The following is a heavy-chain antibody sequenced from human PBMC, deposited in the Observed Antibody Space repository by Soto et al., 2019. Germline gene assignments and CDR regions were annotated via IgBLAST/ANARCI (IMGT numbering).Heavy chain of an antibody. CDR1: GASIRGYY. CDR3: ERQTFTIAAASFVKSNWFDP. D-gene: IGHD6-25*01. J-gene: IGHJ5*02. CDR2: IYYTGST. Sequence: AETLASTCTVSGASIRGYYWSWIRQPPGQVLELIGYIYYTGSTNSDPSLKSRVTISVDKSKNHFSLDMSSVTAGDTAVYFCERQTFTIAAASFVKSNWFDPWAPGTLVTVSS. V-gene: IGHV4-59*01.